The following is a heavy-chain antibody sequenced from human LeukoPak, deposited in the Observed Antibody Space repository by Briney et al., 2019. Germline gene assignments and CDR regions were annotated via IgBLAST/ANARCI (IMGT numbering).Heavy chain of an antibody. D-gene: IGHD2-21*02. CDR2: IYYSGST. CDR3: AGDIVVVTAVEY. CDR1: GGSISSYY. Sequence: SETLSLTCTVSGGSISSYYWSWIRQPPGKGLEWIGYIYYSGSTNYNPSLKSRVTISVDTSKNQFSLKLSSVTAADTAVYYCAGDIVVVTAVEYWGQGTLVTVSS. J-gene: IGHJ4*02. V-gene: IGHV4-59*01.